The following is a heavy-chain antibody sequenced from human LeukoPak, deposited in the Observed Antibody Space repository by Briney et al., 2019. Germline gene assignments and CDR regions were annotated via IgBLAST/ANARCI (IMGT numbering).Heavy chain of an antibody. CDR3: ATDQAAKLSPGAFDI. D-gene: IGHD5-24*01. V-gene: IGHV1-8*01. J-gene: IGHJ3*02. Sequence: ASVKVSCKASGYTFTSYDINWVRQATGQGLEWMGWMNPNSGNTGYAQKFQGRVTMTEDTSTDTAYMELSSLRSEDTAVYYCATDQAAKLSPGAFDIWGQGTMVTVSS. CDR2: MNPNSGNT. CDR1: GYTFTSYD.